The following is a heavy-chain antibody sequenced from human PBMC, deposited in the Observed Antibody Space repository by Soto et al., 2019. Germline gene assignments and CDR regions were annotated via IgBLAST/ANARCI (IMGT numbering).Heavy chain of an antibody. Sequence: SETLSLACTVSGSSISSYYWSWIRQPPGKGLEWIGYIYYSGSTNYYPSLKSRVTISVDTSKNQFSLKLSSVTAADTAVYCCARRYNGSGGFDYWGQGTLVTVSS. CDR1: GSSISSYY. J-gene: IGHJ4*02. D-gene: IGHD1-1*01. CDR3: ARRYNGSGGFDY. V-gene: IGHV4-59*01. CDR2: IYYSGST.